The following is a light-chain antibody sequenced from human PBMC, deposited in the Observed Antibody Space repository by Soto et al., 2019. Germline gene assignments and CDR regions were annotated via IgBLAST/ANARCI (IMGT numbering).Light chain of an antibody. V-gene: IGLV2-23*01. CDR2: EGG. CDR3: CSYAGYSTSAV. CDR1: SSDVGSYNL. J-gene: IGLJ2*01. Sequence: QSALTQPDSVSGSPGQSITISCTGTSSDVGSYNLVSWYQQHPGKAPKVIIYEGGKRPSGVSNRFSGSKSGITASLTISGLQAEDEADYYCCSYAGYSTSAVFGGGTKLTVL.